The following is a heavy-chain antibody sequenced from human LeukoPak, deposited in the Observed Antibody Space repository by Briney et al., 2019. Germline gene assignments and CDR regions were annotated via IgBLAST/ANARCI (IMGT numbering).Heavy chain of an antibody. V-gene: IGHV1-2*02. Sequence: ASVKVSCKASGYTFTXYYMPXXXXXXGXXXXXXXXXXXXSGGTNYAQKFQGRVTMTRDTSISTAYMELSRLRSDDTAVYYCARDWVTIFSFSPRSFDYWGQGTLVTVSS. CDR3: ARDWVTIFSFSPRSFDY. J-gene: IGHJ4*02. D-gene: IGHD3-9*01. CDR2: XXXXSGGT. CDR1: GYTFTXYY.